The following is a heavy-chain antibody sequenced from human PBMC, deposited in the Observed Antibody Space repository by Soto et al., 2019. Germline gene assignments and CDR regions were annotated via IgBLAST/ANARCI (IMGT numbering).Heavy chain of an antibody. Sequence: GGSLRLSCAASGFTISSHAMYWVRQAPGKGLEWVAVISYEGTNEYYADSVQGRFTISRDNSKNTVFLQMNSLRADDTAVYYCARDASYYSLWSGYYPSRNGMDVWGQGTTVTVSS. V-gene: IGHV3-30-3*01. D-gene: IGHD3-3*01. J-gene: IGHJ6*02. CDR2: ISYEGTNE. CDR1: GFTISSHA. CDR3: ARDASYYSLWSGYYPSRNGMDV.